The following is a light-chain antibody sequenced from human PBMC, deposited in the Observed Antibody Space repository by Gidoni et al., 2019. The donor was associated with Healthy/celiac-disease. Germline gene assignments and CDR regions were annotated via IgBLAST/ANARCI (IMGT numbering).Light chain of an antibody. V-gene: IGKV1-39*01. CDR3: QHSYSTPLT. J-gene: IGKJ4*01. CDR2: AAS. Sequence: DIQMTQSPSSLSASVGDRVTITCRASQSISSYLNWYQQKPGKAPKLLIYAASSLKSGVPSRFIGSRSGTDFTLTISSLQPEDFATYYCQHSYSTPLTFGGGTKVEIK. CDR1: QSISSY.